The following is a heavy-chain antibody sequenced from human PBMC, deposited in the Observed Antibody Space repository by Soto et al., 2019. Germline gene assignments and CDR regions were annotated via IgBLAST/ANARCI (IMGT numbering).Heavy chain of an antibody. Sequence: PGESLRLYCEASEFPFNSYAMHWVRRATGRGLEWVALISFDGRKEFYADSVKGRFIISRDNSRSMVYLQMDGLRPDDTAIYYCARPIPRWSYHYGMDVWGQGTTVTSP. CDR1: EFPFNSYA. CDR2: ISFDGRKE. CDR3: ARPIPRWSYHYGMDV. J-gene: IGHJ6*02. D-gene: IGHD2-15*01. V-gene: IGHV3-30*03.